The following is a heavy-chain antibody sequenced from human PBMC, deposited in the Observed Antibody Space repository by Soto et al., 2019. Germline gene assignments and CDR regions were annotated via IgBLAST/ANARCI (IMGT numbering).Heavy chain of an antibody. V-gene: IGHV4-61*08. Sequence: SETLSLTCTVSGGSISSGGYCWIWIRQHPGKGLEWIGYIYYSGSTNYNPSLKSRVTISVDTSKNQFSLKLSSVTAADTAVYYCARGWGLVFDYWGQGTLVTVSS. CDR2: IYYSGST. CDR1: GGSISSGGYC. CDR3: ARGWGLVFDY. D-gene: IGHD2-21*02. J-gene: IGHJ4*02.